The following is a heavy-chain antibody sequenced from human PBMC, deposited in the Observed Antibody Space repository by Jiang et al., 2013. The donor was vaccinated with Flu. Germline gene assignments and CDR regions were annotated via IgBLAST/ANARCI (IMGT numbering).Heavy chain of an antibody. V-gene: IGHV4-31*03. CDR3: ARDLGGGSYFGWFFDL. Sequence: GSGLVKPSQTLSLTCTVSGVSINSGGYHWTWLRQHPTKGLEWIGFVYYSGITYYNPSLEGRVRISADMSKNQFSLRLASVTAADTAVYYCARDLGGGSYFGWFFDLWGRGALVTVSS. J-gene: IGHJ2*01. CDR1: GVSINSGGYH. CDR2: VYYSGIT. D-gene: IGHD1-26*01.